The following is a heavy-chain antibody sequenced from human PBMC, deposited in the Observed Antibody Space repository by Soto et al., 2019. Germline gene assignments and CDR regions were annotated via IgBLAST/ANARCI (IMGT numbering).Heavy chain of an antibody. CDR2: INHSGST. CDR3: ARPGRVVPGALDVNSGGFDP. CDR1: GGSFSGYY. Sequence: PSETLSLTCAVYGGSFSGYYWSWIRQPPGKGLEWIGEINHSGSTNYNPSLKSRVTISVDTSKNQFSLKLSSVTAADTAVYYCARPGRVVPGALDVNSGGFDPWGQGTLVTVSS. D-gene: IGHD2-15*01. V-gene: IGHV4-34*01. J-gene: IGHJ5*02.